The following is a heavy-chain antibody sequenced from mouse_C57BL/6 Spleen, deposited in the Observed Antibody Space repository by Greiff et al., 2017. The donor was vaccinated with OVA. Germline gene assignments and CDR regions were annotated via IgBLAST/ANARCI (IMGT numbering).Heavy chain of an antibody. CDR3: ARHTLYYGYDWFAY. J-gene: IGHJ3*01. Sequence: DVKLVESGGGLVKPGGSLKLSCAASGFTFSSYTMSWVRQTPEKRLEWVATISGGGGNTYYPDSVKGRFTISRDNAKNTLYLQMSSLRSEDTALYYCARHTLYYGYDWFAYWGQGTLVTVSA. CDR2: ISGGGGNT. D-gene: IGHD2-2*01. CDR1: GFTFSSYT. V-gene: IGHV5-9*01.